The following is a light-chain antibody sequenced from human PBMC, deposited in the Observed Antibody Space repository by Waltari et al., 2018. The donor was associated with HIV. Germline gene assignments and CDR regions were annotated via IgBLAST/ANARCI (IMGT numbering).Light chain of an antibody. CDR2: RKN. CDR1: SSNIGRNS. V-gene: IGLV1-47*01. J-gene: IGLJ2*01. CDR3: AAWDDSLL. Sequence: QSVLTQPPSASGTPGQRVTISCSGTSSNIGRNSVYLYQHLPVTAPILLLYRKNQRPSGVPDRFSGSKSGTSASLAISGLRSEDEADYYCAAWDDSLLFGGGTKLTVL.